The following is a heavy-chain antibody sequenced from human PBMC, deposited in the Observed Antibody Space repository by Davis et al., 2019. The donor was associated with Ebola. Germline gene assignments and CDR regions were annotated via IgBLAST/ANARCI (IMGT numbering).Heavy chain of an antibody. D-gene: IGHD3-10*01. CDR3: ALLPGVRGLGFTG. Sequence: PSETLSLTCAVSGGSISSSNLSRWVRQPPGKGLEWIGEIYHSGSTNYNPSLRIRVTISRDKPKNQFSLKLSSVTAAATAVYYCALLPGVRGLGFTGWGQGTLVTVSS. CDR2: IYHSGST. J-gene: IGHJ4*02. V-gene: IGHV4-4*02. CDR1: GGSISSSNL.